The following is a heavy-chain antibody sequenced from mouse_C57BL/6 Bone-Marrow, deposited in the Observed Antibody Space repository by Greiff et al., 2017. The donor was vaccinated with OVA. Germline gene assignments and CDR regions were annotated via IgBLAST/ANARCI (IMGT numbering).Heavy chain of an antibody. CDR1: GYTFTDYY. CDR2: IYPGSGNT. J-gene: IGHJ1*03. D-gene: IGHD2-4*01. CDR3: ARGGLYYDYDGWYFDV. V-gene: IGHV1-76*01. Sequence: QVQLQQSGAELVRPGASVKLSCKASGYTFTDYYINWVKQRPGQGLEWIARIYPGSGNTYYNEKFKGKATLTAEKSSSTAYMQLSSLTSEDSAVYFCARGGLYYDYDGWYFDVWGTGTTVTVSS.